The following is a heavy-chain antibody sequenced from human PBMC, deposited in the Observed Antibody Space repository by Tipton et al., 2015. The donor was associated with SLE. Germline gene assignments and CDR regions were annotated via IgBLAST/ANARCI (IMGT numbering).Heavy chain of an antibody. CDR1: GSTFDDYA. V-gene: IGHV3-9*01. Sequence: SLRLSCAASGSTFDDYAMLWVRQAPGKGLEWVSGISWNSGIIGYADSVKGRFTISRDNAKNSLYLQMNSLRAEDTALYYCAKGPLFDYWGQGTLVTVSS. CDR3: AKGPLFDY. CDR2: ISWNSGII. J-gene: IGHJ4*02.